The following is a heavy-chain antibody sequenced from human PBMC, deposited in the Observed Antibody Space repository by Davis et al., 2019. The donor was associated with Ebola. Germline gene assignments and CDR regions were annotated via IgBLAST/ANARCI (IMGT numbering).Heavy chain of an antibody. Sequence: GESLKISCAASGFTFGHYSMNWVRQAPGKGLEWVSNINSGSTTIYYVDSVRGRFTSSRDNAKNSLYLQMNNLRDEDTAVYYCARDFTVTTLPDYWGQGTLVTVSS. J-gene: IGHJ4*02. CDR2: INSGSTTI. CDR1: GFTFGHYS. V-gene: IGHV3-48*02. CDR3: ARDFTVTTLPDY. D-gene: IGHD4-17*01.